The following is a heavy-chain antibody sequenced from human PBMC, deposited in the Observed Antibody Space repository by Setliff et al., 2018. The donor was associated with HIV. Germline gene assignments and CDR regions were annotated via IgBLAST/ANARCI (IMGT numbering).Heavy chain of an antibody. Sequence: GPTLVNPTQTLTLTCTFSGLSLSTSGVGVGWIRQSLGKALEWLAFIYWNNNKHYSTSLKSRLTVTKDTSKNRVVFTMTNMDPVDTATYYCAYSGRQLRGPYFDFWGQGTPVTVSS. CDR3: AYSGRQLRGPYFDF. CDR1: GLSLSTSGVG. V-gene: IGHV2-5*01. J-gene: IGHJ4*02. D-gene: IGHD1-1*01. CDR2: IYWNNNK.